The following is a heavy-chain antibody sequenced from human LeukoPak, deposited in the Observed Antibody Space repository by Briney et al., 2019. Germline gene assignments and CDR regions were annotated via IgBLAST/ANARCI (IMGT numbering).Heavy chain of an antibody. J-gene: IGHJ4*02. V-gene: IGHV4-59*01. CDR2: IYYSGST. Sequence: SETLSLTWTVSGGSISSSYWNWIRQPPGKGLDGIGYIYYSGSTSYNPSLKSRVTILVDKSKHQFSLKLSSVTAADTALYYCAGGGYSYVIYFDYWGQGTLVTVSS. D-gene: IGHD5-18*01. CDR3: AGGGYSYVIYFDY. CDR1: GGSISSSY.